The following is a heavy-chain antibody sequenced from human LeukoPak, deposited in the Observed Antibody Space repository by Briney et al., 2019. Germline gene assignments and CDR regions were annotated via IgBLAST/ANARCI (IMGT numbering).Heavy chain of an antibody. CDR1: GFTFSDYS. CDR3: ASFRTGYSYYFDY. D-gene: IGHD3/OR15-3a*01. V-gene: IGHV3-21*01. Sequence: GRSLRLSCAASGFTFSDYSMNWVRQTPGRGLEWVSSISPSGRSISYADSVKGRFTISRDNAKNSLYLQMSSLRAEDTAVYYCASFRTGYSYYFDYWGQGILVTVSS. CDR2: ISPSGRSI. J-gene: IGHJ4*02.